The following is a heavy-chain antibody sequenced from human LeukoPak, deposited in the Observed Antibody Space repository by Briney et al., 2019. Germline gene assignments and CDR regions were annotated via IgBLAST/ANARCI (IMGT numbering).Heavy chain of an antibody. CDR2: INSDGSWT. CDR1: GNYW. D-gene: IGHD2/OR15-2a*01. CDR3: VSFYETY. Sequence: GGSLRLSCAASGNYWMHWVRQVPGKGLVWVSHINSDGSWTSYADSVKGRFTISKDNAKNTVYLQMNSLRAEDTAVYYCVSFYETYWGRGTLATVSS. J-gene: IGHJ4*02. V-gene: IGHV3-74*01.